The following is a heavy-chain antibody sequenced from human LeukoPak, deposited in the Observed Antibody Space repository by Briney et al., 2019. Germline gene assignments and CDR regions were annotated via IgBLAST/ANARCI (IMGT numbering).Heavy chain of an antibody. J-gene: IGHJ4*02. V-gene: IGHV4-38-2*02. Sequence: SETLSLTCTVSGCSISGGYYWGWIRQPPRKGLEWIGTLFQSVSTYYNPSLKSRVTTSVDTSKNQFSLKLSSVTAADTAVYYCARNNSNGFDFWSQGTLVTVSS. CDR1: GCSISGGYY. CDR3: ARNNSNGFDF. D-gene: IGHD6-19*01. CDR2: LFQSVST.